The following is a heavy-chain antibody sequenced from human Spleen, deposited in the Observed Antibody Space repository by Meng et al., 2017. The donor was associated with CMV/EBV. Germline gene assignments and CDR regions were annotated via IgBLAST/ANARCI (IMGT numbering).Heavy chain of an antibody. J-gene: IGHJ4*02. D-gene: IGHD2-21*01. CDR2: ISGSGGSL. Sequence: GGSLRLSCEASGFMFSSHGMSWVRQAPGKGLEWVSSISGSGGSLKYADSVKGRFTISRDNSKNTVYLQMSRLRAEDTAVYYCAKVPIVEILFAFVPPDYWGQGTLVTVSS. V-gene: IGHV3-23*01. CDR1: GFMFSSHG. CDR3: AKVPIVEILFAFVPPDY.